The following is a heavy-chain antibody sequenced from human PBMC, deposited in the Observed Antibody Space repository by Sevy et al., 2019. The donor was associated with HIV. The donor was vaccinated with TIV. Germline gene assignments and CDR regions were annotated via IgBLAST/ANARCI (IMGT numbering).Heavy chain of an antibody. J-gene: IGHJ4*02. Sequence: SETLSLTCAVSGGSISSGGYSWNWIRQPPGKGLEWIGYIYHTGNTYYNPSLKSRVTISVDRSNNQFSLKLNSVTAADTAVYYCARAAARMTTVTHFDYWGPGTLVTVSS. CDR1: GGSISSGGYS. CDR2: IYHTGNT. CDR3: ARAAARMTTVTHFDY. D-gene: IGHD4-4*01. V-gene: IGHV4-30-2*01.